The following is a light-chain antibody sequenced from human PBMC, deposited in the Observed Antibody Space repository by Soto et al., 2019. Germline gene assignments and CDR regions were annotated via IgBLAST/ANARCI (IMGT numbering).Light chain of an antibody. CDR1: QSISSY. V-gene: IGKV1-5*03. CDR3: QHYNSYSEA. J-gene: IGKJ1*01. CDR2: KAS. Sequence: DIQITQSPSSLSESVVDRVTITFLASQSISSYLNWYQQKPGKAPKLLIYKASTLKSGVPSRFSGSGSGTEFTLTISSLQPDDFATYYCQHYNSYSEAFGQGTKVDI.